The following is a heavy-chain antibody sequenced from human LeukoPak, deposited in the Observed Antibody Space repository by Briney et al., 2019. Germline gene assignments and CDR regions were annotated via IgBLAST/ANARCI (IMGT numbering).Heavy chain of an antibody. CDR2: IYPGDSDT. CDR3: ARHGRDYYGSFGY. D-gene: IGHD3-10*01. V-gene: IGHV5-51*01. J-gene: IGHJ4*02. Sequence: GESLKISCQGSGNSFTTYWIGWVRQTPGKGLEWMGIIYPGDSDTRYSPSFQGQVTISADKSISTAYLQWSSLKASDTAIYYCARHGRDYYGSFGYWGQGTLVTVSS. CDR1: GNSFTTYW.